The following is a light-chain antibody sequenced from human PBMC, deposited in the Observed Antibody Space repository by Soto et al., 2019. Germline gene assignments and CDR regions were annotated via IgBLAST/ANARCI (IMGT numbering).Light chain of an antibody. CDR2: GAS. CDR1: QSVTSSY. Sequence: EIVLTQSPGTLSLSPGERATLSCRASQSVTSSYLAWYQQKPGQAPRLLIYGASSRATGIPDRFSGGGSGTDFTLTISRLEPEDFAVYYCQQVGSSPYTFGQGTKLEIK. CDR3: QQVGSSPYT. J-gene: IGKJ2*01. V-gene: IGKV3-20*01.